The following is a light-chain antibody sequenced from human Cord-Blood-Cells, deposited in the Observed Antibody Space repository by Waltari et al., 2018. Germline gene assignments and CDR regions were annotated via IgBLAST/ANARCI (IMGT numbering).Light chain of an antibody. V-gene: IGKV4-1*01. CDR1: QSVLYSPNNKNY. J-gene: IGKJ2*01. CDR3: QQYYSTPYT. Sequence: IVMTQSPDSLAVSLGEWATINCKSSQSVLYSPNNKNYLVWYQQKPGQPPKLLIYWASTRESGVPGRFSGSGSGTDFTLTISSLQAEDVAVYYCQQYYSTPYTFGQGTKLEIK. CDR2: WAS.